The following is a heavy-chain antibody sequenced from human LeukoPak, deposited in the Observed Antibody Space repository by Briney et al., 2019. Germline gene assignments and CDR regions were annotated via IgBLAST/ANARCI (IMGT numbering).Heavy chain of an antibody. V-gene: IGHV3-30-3*01. D-gene: IGHD6-19*01. J-gene: IGHJ4*02. CDR3: AREGRVIAVASGFDY. CDR2: ISYDGSNK. Sequence: GGSLRLSCAASGFTFSIYAMHWVRQAPGKGLEWVAVISYDGSNKYYADSVKGRFTISRDNSKNTLYLQMNSLRAEDTAVYYCAREGRVIAVASGFDYWGQGTLVTVSS. CDR1: GFTFSIYA.